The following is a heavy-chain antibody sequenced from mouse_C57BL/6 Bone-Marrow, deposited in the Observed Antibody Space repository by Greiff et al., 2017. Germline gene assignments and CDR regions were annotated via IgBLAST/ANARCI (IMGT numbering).Heavy chain of an antibody. J-gene: IGHJ2*01. V-gene: IGHV3-6*01. CDR3: ARAPGDY. Sequence: EVKVEESGPGLVKPSQSLSLTCSVTGYSITSGYYWNWIRQFPGNKLEWMGYISYDGSNNYNPSLKNRISITRDTSKNQFFLKLNSVTTEDTATYYCARAPGDYWGQGTTLTVSS. CDR1: GYSITSGYY. CDR2: ISYDGSN.